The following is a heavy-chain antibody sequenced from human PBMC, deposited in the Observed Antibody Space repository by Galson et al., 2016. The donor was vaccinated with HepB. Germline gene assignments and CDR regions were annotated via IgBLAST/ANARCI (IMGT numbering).Heavy chain of an antibody. D-gene: IGHD2-15*01. CDR2: INSDGSDT. J-gene: IGHJ4*02. CDR3: ARGRPPTSYRGWAY. CDR1: GFTYSTYW. V-gene: IGHV3-74*01. Sequence: SLRLSCATSGFTYSTYWMHWVRQTPGKGLVWVSLINSDGSDTIYADSVKGRFTISRDNAKNTLYLQMNSLRVEDTAVYYCARGRPPTSYRGWAYWGQGTLVIVSS.